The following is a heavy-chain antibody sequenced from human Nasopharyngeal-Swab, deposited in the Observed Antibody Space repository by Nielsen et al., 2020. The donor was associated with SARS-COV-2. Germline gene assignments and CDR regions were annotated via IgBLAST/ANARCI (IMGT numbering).Heavy chain of an antibody. D-gene: IGHD5-12*01. CDR3: ARGWATAGGAFDI. CDR2: IDSSSPTI. J-gene: IGHJ3*02. CDR1: GFTFSSYS. V-gene: IGHV3-48*01. Sequence: GESLKISCEASGFTFSSYSMNWVRQAPGKGLEWVSFIDSSSPTIYYADSVKGRFTISRDNSKNTLYLQMNSLRAEDTAVYYCARGWATAGGAFDIWGQGTMVTVSS.